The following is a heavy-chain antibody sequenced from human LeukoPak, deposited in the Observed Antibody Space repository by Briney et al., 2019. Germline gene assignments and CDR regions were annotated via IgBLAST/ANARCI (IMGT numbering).Heavy chain of an antibody. J-gene: IGHJ4*02. CDR1: SASITSSPYF. V-gene: IGHV4-39*01. D-gene: IGHD3-10*01. Sequence: PSETLPLTCTVSSASITSSPYFWGWIRQSPGKGLEWIGSISYSGTTYYNPSLKSRVTISVDTSKNQFSLKLNSVTAADTAVFYCAANSADYNTLGSSYKVWGQGTLVTVSS. CDR3: AANSADYNTLGSSYKV. CDR2: ISYSGTT.